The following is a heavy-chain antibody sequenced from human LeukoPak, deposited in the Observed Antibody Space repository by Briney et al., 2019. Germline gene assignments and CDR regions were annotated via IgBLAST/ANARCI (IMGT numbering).Heavy chain of an antibody. D-gene: IGHD6-13*01. CDR3: ARDSDSSSWYWLSHDAFDI. V-gene: IGHV4-61*02. CDR1: GGSISSGGYY. Sequence: PSETLSLTCTVSGGSISSGGYYWSWIRQPAGKGLEWIGRIYTSGSTNYNPSLKSRVTMSVDTSKNQFSLKLSSVTAADTAVYYCARDSDSSSWYWLSHDAFDIWGQGTMVTVSS. CDR2: IYTSGST. J-gene: IGHJ3*02.